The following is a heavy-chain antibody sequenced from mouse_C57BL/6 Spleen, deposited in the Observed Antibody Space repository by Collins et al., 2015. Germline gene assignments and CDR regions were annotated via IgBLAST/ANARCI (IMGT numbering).Heavy chain of an antibody. V-gene: IGHV3-2*02. J-gene: IGHJ3*01. D-gene: IGHD1-2*01. CDR2: ISYSGST. CDR3: ARLRDGLAY. CDR1: GYSITSDYA. Sequence: DVQLQESGPGLVKPSQSLSLTCTVTGYSITSDYAWNWIRQFPGNKLEWMGYISYSGSTSYNPPLKSRISITRDTSKNQFFLQLNSVTTEDTATYYCARLRDGLAYWGQGTLVTVSA.